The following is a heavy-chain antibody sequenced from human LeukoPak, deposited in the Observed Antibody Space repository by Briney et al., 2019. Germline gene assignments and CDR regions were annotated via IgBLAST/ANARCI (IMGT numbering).Heavy chain of an antibody. CDR2: ISSGSSYT. CDR1: GGSISSSSYY. V-gene: IGHV3-11*03. Sequence: LSLTCTVSGGSISSSSYYWGWIRQAPGKGLEWVSYISSGSSYTSYADSVKGRFTISRDNAKNSLYLQMNSLRAEDTAVYYCARRSTGSYSSSFDYWGQGTLVTVSS. D-gene: IGHD6-13*01. CDR3: ARRSTGSYSSSFDY. J-gene: IGHJ4*02.